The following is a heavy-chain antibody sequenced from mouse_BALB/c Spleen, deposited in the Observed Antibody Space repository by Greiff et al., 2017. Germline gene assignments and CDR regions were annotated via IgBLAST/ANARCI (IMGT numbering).Heavy chain of an antibody. CDR2: IYPGSGNT. J-gene: IGHJ4*01. D-gene: IGHD1-2*01. V-gene: IGHV1-77*01. Sequence: QVQLQQSGAELARPGASVKLSCKASGYTFTDYYINWVKQRTGQGLEWIGEIYPGSGNTYYNEKFKGKATLTADKSSSTAYMQLSSLTSEDSAVYFCARGYGRHYYAMDYWGQGTSVTVSS. CDR1: GYTFTDYY. CDR3: ARGYGRHYYAMDY.